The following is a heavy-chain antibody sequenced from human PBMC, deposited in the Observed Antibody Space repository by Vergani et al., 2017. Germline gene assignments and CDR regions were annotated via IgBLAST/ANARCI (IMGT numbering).Heavy chain of an antibody. CDR3: AKDSRGGIRGYGMDV. CDR2: IYSGGST. CDR1: GFTVSSNY. D-gene: IGHD2-15*01. V-gene: IGHV3-66*01. J-gene: IGHJ6*02. Sequence: EVQLVESGGGLVQPGGSLRLSCAASGFTVSSNYMSWVRQAPGKGLEWVSVIYSGGSTYYADSVKGRFTISRDNSKNTLYLQMNSLRAEDTAVYYCAKDSRGGIRGYGMDVWGQGTTVTVSS.